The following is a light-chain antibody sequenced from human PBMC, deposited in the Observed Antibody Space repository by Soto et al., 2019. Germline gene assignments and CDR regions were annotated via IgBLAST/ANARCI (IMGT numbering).Light chain of an antibody. V-gene: IGLV2-23*02. Sequence: QSALTQPASVSGSPGQSITISCTGTSSDVGSYNLVSWYQQHPGKAPKLMLYEVSKRPSGVSNRFSGSKSGNTASLTISGLQAEDEADYCCCSYAGSTTYVFGTGTKVTVL. CDR1: SSDVGSYNL. J-gene: IGLJ1*01. CDR2: EVS. CDR3: CSYAGSTTYV.